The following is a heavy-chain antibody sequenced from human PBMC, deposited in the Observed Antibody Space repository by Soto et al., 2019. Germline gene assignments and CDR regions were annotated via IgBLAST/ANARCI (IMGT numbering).Heavy chain of an antibody. CDR2: MYNSGST. V-gene: IGHV4-59*08. D-gene: IGHD3-10*01. J-gene: IGHJ4*02. CDR3: ASLGYHYGSGSYPLDY. Sequence: QVQLQESGPGLVKPSEILSLTCTVSGGSISSYYWTWIRQPPGKGLEWIGFMYNSGSTHYNPSLKSRVTIAIDPSKNQFSLHMRSVAAADTAVYYCASLGYHYGSGSYPLDYWGQGTLVTVSS. CDR1: GGSISSYY.